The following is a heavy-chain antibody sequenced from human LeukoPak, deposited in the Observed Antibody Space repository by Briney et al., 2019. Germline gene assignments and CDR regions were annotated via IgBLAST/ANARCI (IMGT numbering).Heavy chain of an antibody. Sequence: GGSLRLSCAASGFSLSGYWMTWVRQAPGKGLEWVANINRDGSQKNHADSAQGRFTISRDNAKNSLYLQMNSLTAADTPVYYCAIDYTYWSSSWYDLFDHWGEGIRHTVSS. J-gene: IGHJ4*02. D-gene: IGHD2-2*01. CDR2: INRDGSQK. V-gene: IGHV3-7*01. CDR1: GFSLSGYW. CDR3: AIDYTYWSSSWYDLFDH.